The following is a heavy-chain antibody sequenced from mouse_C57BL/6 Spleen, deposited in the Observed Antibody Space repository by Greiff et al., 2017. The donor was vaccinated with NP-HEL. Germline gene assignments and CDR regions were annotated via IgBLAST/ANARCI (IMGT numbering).Heavy chain of an antibody. CDR2: ISYDGSN. J-gene: IGHJ3*01. D-gene: IGHD2-3*01. V-gene: IGHV3-6*01. CDR3: ARGVYDSFAY. Sequence: DVKLQESGPGLVKPSQSLSLTCSVTGYSITSGYYWNWIRQFPGNKLEWMGYISYDGSNNYNPSLKNRISITRDTSKNQFFLKLNSVTTEDTATYYCARGVYDSFAYWGQGTLVTVSA. CDR1: GYSITSGYY.